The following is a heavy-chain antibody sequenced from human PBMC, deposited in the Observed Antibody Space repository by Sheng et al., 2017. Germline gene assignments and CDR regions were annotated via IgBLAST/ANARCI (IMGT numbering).Heavy chain of an antibody. Sequence: QVHLVQSGAAVKEPGASVRVSCRASGYPFTGYYFHWVRQAPGQGLEWMGWFNPNSGGAHLAQKFQGRVTMTRDTSISTAYMELSRLRSDDTAMYYCARSGYTSAADFDYWGQGTLV. CDR2: FNPNSGGA. J-gene: IGHJ4*02. CDR3: ARSGYTSAADFDY. D-gene: IGHD5-18*01. V-gene: IGHV1-2*02. CDR1: GYPFTGYY.